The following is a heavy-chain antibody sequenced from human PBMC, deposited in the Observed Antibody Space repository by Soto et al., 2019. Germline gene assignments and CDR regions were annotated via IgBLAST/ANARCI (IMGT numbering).Heavy chain of an antibody. J-gene: IGHJ1*01. V-gene: IGHV3-30*03. D-gene: IGHD3-22*01. CDR1: GFTFSSYG. Sequence: PGGSLRLSCAASGFTFSSYGMHWVRQAPGQGLEWVALISSDGSNEYYADSVKGRFTISRDNSKNTLYLQMNSLRAEDTAVYYCASLAYYYDPSGHFSEXFHHWGQGTLVTVSS. CDR2: ISSDGSNE. CDR3: ASLAYYYDPSGHFSEXFHH.